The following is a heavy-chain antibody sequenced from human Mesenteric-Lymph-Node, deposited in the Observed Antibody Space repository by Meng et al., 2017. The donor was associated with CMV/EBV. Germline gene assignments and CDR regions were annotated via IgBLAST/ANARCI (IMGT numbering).Heavy chain of an antibody. CDR2: IYYSGST. D-gene: IGHD1-14*01. V-gene: IGHV4-59*01. CDR3: ARERPPTGI. J-gene: IGHJ3*02. Sequence: GSLRLSCTVSGGSISSYYWSWIRQPPGKGLEWIGYIYYSGSTNYNPSLKSRVTIAVDTVKNQFSLKLSAVTAADTAVYSWARERPPTGIWGQGTMVTVSS. CDR1: GGSISSYY.